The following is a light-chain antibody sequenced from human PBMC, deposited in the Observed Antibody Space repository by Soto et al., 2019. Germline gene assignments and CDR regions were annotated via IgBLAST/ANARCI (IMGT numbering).Light chain of an antibody. CDR2: GAS. J-gene: IGKJ4*01. CDR3: QQFNYWPLS. Sequence: EIVMTQSPATLSVSPGERAPLSSRAIRGLKAKVAWYRQKPGQAPRLLMYGASTRATGIPARFSGSGSGTDFTLTINSLQSEDFAVYYCQQFNYWPLSFGGGTKVEIK. CDR1: RGLKAK. V-gene: IGKV3-15*01.